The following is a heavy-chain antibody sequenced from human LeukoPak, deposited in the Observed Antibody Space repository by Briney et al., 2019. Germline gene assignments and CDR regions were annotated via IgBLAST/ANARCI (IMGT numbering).Heavy chain of an antibody. Sequence: PGGSLRLSCAASGFTFSSYDMSWVRQAPGKGLEWVSGISERGGSTNYADSVKGRFIISRDTSKNTVYLQMNSLRVEDTAVYFCAKRGIVIRAVIIIGFHKEAYYFDYWGQGILVIVSS. CDR3: AKRGIVIRAVIIIGFHKEAYYFDY. CDR1: GFTFSSYD. D-gene: IGHD3-10*01. V-gene: IGHV3-23*01. CDR2: ISERGGST. J-gene: IGHJ4*02.